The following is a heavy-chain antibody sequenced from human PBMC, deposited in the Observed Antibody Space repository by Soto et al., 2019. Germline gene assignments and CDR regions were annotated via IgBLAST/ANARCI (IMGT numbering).Heavy chain of an antibody. Sequence: QVQLVESGGGVVQPGGSLRLSCAASGFTFSSYAMHWVRQAPGKGLEWVAVISYDGSNEYYADSVKGRFTISRDNSKNTLYLQMNSLRAEDTAVYYCAREEPSGEGAYDYWGQGTLVTVSS. D-gene: IGHD1-26*01. J-gene: IGHJ4*02. CDR1: GFTFSSYA. CDR3: AREEPSGEGAYDY. CDR2: ISYDGSNE. V-gene: IGHV3-30-3*01.